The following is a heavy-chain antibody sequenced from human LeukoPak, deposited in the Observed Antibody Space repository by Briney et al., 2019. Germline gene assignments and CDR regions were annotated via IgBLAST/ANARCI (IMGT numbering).Heavy chain of an antibody. V-gene: IGHV3-23*01. CDR2: ISGSGGNT. J-gene: IGHJ4*02. D-gene: IGHD1-26*01. CDR3: ARAGGSYQVFDY. Sequence: GGSLRLSCAASGFTFSSYAMSWVRQAPGKGLEWVSTISGSGGNTYSADSVKGRFTISRDNAKNSLYLQMNSLRAEDTAVYYCARAGGSYQVFDYWGQGTLVTVSS. CDR1: GFTFSSYA.